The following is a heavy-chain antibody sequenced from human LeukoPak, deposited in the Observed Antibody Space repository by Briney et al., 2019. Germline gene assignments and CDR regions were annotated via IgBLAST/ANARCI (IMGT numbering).Heavy chain of an antibody. D-gene: IGHD6-19*01. J-gene: IGHJ3*02. CDR1: GGTFSSYA. CDR3: ARGSSSGWYGAFDI. V-gene: IGHV1-69*05. Sequence: ASVKVSCKASGGTFSSYAINWVRQAPGQGLEWMGRTIPLFGTTNYAQKFQGRVTITTDESTSTAYMELSSLRSEDTAVYYCARGSSSGWYGAFDIWGQGTMVTVSS. CDR2: TIPLFGTT.